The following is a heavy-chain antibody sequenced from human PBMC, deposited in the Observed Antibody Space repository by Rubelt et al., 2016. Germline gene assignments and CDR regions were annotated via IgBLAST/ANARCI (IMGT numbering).Heavy chain of an antibody. V-gene: IGHV3-30*04. D-gene: IGHD3-3*01. CDR1: GFTLSSYA. CDR3: ATDGVGHNPGDAFDI. J-gene: IGHJ3*02. CDR2: VSYDGSNK. Sequence: PGRSLRLSCAASGFTLSSYAMHWVRQAPGKGLEWVAVVSYDGSNKYYADSVKGRFTIPRDNSKNTLYLQMNSLRAEDTAVYYCATDGVGHNPGDAFDIWGQGTMVTVSS.